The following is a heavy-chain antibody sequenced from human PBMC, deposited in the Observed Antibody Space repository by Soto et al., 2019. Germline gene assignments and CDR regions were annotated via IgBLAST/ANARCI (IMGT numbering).Heavy chain of an antibody. D-gene: IGHD3-3*01. CDR1: GGSISSGGYY. V-gene: IGHV4-31*03. CDR2: IYYSGST. J-gene: IGHJ5*02. Sequence: LSLTCTVSGGSISSGGYYWSWIRQHPGKGLEWIGYIYYSGSTYYNPSLKSRVTISVDTSKNQFSLKLSSVTAADTAVYYCARGLDDFWSGYSNWFDPWGQGTLVTVSS. CDR3: ARGLDDFWSGYSNWFDP.